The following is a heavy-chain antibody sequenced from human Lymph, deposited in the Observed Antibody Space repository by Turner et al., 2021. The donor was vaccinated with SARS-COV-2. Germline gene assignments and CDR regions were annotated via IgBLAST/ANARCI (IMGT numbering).Heavy chain of an antibody. CDR2: ISGSVGST. CDR1: GFTFRSYG. V-gene: IGHV3-23*01. Sequence: EVQLLESGGGLVQPGGSLRFSCAASGFTFRSYGMSWVPQAPGKGMGWGSAISGSVGSTYYADSLKGRFTISRENSNTTLYLQMNSLRAEDTAVYYCAKGVAGGWLQPNSFDYWGQGTLVTVSS. CDR3: AKGVAGGWLQPNSFDY. D-gene: IGHD5-12*01. J-gene: IGHJ4*02.